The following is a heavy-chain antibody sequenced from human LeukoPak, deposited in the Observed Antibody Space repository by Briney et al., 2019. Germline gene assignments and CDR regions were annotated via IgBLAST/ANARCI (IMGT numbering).Heavy chain of an antibody. V-gene: IGHV3-7*03. CDR2: MKQDGSEI. Sequence: GGSLRLSCAASGFTFTSYWVHWVRQAPGKGLEWVANMKQDGSEIYYVDSVKGRFTISSDNAKKSLYLQMNSLRVEDTAVYYCVLGSGWHDSHWGQGTLVTVSS. J-gene: IGHJ4*02. CDR3: VLGSGWHDSH. D-gene: IGHD6-19*01. CDR1: GFTFTSYW.